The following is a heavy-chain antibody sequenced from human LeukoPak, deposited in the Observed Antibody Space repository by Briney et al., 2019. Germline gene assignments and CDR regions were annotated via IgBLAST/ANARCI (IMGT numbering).Heavy chain of an antibody. CDR3: ARGSSGLTLDI. Sequence: PSETLSLTCAVYGGSFSGYYWSWIRQPPGKGLEWIGYIYYSGSTNYNPSLKSRVTISVDTSKNQFSLKLSSVTAADTAVYYCARGSSGLTLDIWGQGTMVTVSS. D-gene: IGHD3-22*01. V-gene: IGHV4-59*01. CDR2: IYYSGST. CDR1: GGSFSGYY. J-gene: IGHJ3*02.